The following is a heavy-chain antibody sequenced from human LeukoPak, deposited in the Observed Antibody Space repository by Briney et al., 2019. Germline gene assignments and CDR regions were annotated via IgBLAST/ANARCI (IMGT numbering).Heavy chain of an antibody. D-gene: IGHD3-16*02. CDR2: ISYDGSNK. Sequence: GGSLRLSCAASGFTFSSYAMHWVRQAPGKGPEWVAVISYDGSNKYYADSVKGRFTISRDNSKNTLYLQMNSLRAEDTAVYYCARDRAFGGVIVRFDYWGQGTLVTVSS. J-gene: IGHJ4*02. CDR3: ARDRAFGGVIVRFDY. CDR1: GFTFSSYA. V-gene: IGHV3-30-3*01.